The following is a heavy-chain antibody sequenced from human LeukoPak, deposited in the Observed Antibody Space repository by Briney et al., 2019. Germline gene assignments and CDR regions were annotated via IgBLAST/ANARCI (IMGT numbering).Heavy chain of an antibody. CDR3: ARVLRYFAWTMGY. D-gene: IGHD3-9*01. CDR1: GYTFTGYY. J-gene: IGHJ4*02. Sequence: ASVKVSCKASGYTFTGYYMHWVRQAPGQGLEWLGWINPNSGGTNYDQKFQGRVTMTRETSISTAYMELSRLRSDDTAVYYCARVLRYFAWTMGYWGQGTLVTVSS. CDR2: INPNSGGT. V-gene: IGHV1-2*02.